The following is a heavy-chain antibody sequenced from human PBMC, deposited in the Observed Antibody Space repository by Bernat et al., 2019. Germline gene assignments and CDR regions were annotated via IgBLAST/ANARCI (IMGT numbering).Heavy chain of an antibody. V-gene: IGHV3-23*01. D-gene: IGHD4-17*01. CDR1: GFTFSSYA. J-gene: IGHJ4*02. CDR3: AKDDYGDPYYFDY. Sequence: EVQLLESGGGLVQPGGSLRLSCAASGFTFSSYAMSWVRQAPGKGLEGVSAIGGSGGSNYYADSVKGRFTISRDNSKNTLYLQMNSLRAEDTAVYYCAKDDYGDPYYFDYWGQGTLVTVSS. CDR2: IGGSGGSN.